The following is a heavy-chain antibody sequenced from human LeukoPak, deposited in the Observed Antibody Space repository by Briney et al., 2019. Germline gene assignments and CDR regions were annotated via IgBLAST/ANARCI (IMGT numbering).Heavy chain of an antibody. CDR2: ISSSSSAR. CDR1: GFTFSSHS. D-gene: IGHD3-3*01. Sequence: GSLRLSCAASGFTFSSHSMNWVRQAPGKGLEWVSYISSSSSARYYADSVKGRFTISRDDARNSLYLQMNSLRAEDTAAYYCARMSGSRLPGYWGQGTLVTVSS. V-gene: IGHV3-48*01. J-gene: IGHJ4*02. CDR3: ARMSGSRLPGY.